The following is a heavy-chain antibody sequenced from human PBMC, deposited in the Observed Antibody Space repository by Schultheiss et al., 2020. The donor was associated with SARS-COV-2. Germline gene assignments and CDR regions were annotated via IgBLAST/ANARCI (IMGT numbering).Heavy chain of an antibody. CDR1: GGSFSGYY. Sequence: SETLSLTCAVYGGSFSGYYWSWIRQPPGKGLEWSGEIKHSGSTNYNPSLKSRVTISVDMSKNQFSLKLSSVTAADTAVYYCARGLGAVTTNYYYYYGMDVWGQGTTVTVSS. V-gene: IGHV4-34*01. CDR2: IKHSGST. J-gene: IGHJ6*02. CDR3: ARGLGAVTTNYYYYYGMDV. D-gene: IGHD4-17*01.